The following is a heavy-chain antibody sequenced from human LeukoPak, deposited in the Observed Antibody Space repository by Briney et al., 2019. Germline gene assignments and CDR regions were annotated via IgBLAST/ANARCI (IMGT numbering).Heavy chain of an antibody. CDR1: GGSISSYY. J-gene: IGHJ4*02. Sequence: SETLSLTCTVSGGSISSYYWSWTRQPPGKGLEWIGYIYYSGSTNYNPSLKSRVTISVDTSKNQFSLKLSSVTAADTAVYYCARDYYDSSGYYYSDYWGQGTLVTVSS. CDR3: ARDYYDSSGYYYSDY. D-gene: IGHD3-22*01. V-gene: IGHV4-59*01. CDR2: IYYSGST.